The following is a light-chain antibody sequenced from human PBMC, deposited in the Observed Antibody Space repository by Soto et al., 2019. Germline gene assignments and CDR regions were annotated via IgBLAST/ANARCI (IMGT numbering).Light chain of an antibody. J-gene: IGKJ3*01. CDR2: DAS. CDR1: QSVSSY. CDR3: QQRSNWLFT. Sequence: EIVLTQSPATLSLSPGARATLSCSASQSVSSYLAWYQQKPGQAPRLLIYDASNRATGIPARFSGSGSGTDFTLTISSLEPEDFAVYYCQQRSNWLFTVGTGTKVDIK. V-gene: IGKV3-11*01.